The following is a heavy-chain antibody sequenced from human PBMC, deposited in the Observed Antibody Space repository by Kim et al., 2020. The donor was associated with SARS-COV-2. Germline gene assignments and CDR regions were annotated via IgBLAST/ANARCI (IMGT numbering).Heavy chain of an antibody. V-gene: IGHV1-18*01. CDR3: ARDCGRITMVRGVMTPRSCYYGMDV. CDR1: GYTFTSYG. Sequence: ASVKVSCKASGYTFTSYGISWVRQAPGQGLDWMGWISAYNGNTNYAQKLQGRVTMTTDTSTSTAYMELRSLRSDDTAVYYCARDCGRITMVRGVMTPRSCYYGMDVWGQGTTVTVSS. J-gene: IGHJ6*02. CDR2: ISAYNGNT. D-gene: IGHD3-10*01.